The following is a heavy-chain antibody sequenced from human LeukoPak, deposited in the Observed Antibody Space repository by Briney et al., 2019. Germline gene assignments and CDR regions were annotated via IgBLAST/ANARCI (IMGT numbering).Heavy chain of an antibody. CDR1: GDSISTYY. CDR2: IYYRVTS. J-gene: IGHJ4*02. Sequence: SETLSLTCTVSGDSISTYYWSWIRQPPGKGLEWIGYIYYRVTSDYNPSLKSRVTMSVDMSTRQISLRLDSVTAADTAVFYCASDGYGAGSYWYYWGQGTLVTVSS. D-gene: IGHD3-10*01. V-gene: IGHV4-59*12. CDR3: ASDGYGAGSYWYY.